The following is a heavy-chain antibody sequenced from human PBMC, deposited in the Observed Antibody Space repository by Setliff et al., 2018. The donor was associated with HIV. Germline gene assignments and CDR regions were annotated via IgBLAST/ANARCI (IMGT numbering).Heavy chain of an antibody. CDR1: GGSLSDYY. CDR3: ARGRQNYDISAGYYREVEYFDL. D-gene: IGHD3-9*01. J-gene: IGHJ2*01. CDR2: INHSGSA. V-gene: IGHV4-34*04. Sequence: SETLSLTCAVYGGSLSDYYWTWSRQPPGKGLEWIGEINHSGSANNNPSLRSRATISLDASKNQFSLNLTSVTAADTAEYYCARGRQNYDISAGYYREVEYFDLWGRGTLVTVSS.